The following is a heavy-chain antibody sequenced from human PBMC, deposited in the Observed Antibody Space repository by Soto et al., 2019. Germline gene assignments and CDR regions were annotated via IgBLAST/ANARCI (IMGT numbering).Heavy chain of an antibody. CDR1: GGTFSSYT. CDR3: AAPNPMRRFGFLVDY. J-gene: IGHJ4*02. D-gene: IGHD3-10*01. V-gene: IGHV1-69*02. CDR2: IIPILGIA. Sequence: QVQLVQSGAEVKKPGSSVKVSCKASGGTFSSYTISWVRQAPGQGLEWMGRIIPILGIANYEQQFQGRVTXPRXXPXGTAFMGRSSRRSEDTAVYYCAAPNPMRRFGFLVDYWGQGTLVTVSS.